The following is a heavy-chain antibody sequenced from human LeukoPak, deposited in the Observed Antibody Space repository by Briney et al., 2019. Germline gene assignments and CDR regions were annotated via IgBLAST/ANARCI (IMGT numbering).Heavy chain of an antibody. V-gene: IGHV4-59*08. CDR1: GGSISSYY. CDR2: IFYTGSS. CDR3: ARQMAVAGDFDY. Sequence: SETLSLTCTVPGGSISSYYWSWIRQPPGKGLEWIASIFYTGSSSYNPSLKTRVTISVDTSKNQLFLKLSSVTAADTAVYYCARQMAVAGDFDYWGQGTLVTVSS. D-gene: IGHD6-19*01. J-gene: IGHJ4*02.